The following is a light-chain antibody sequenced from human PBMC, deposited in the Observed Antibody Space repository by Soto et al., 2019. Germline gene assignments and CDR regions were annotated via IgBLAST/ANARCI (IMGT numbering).Light chain of an antibody. CDR3: QSADSSGIYRV. CDR1: ALPKQY. CDR2: KYS. Sequence: SYELTQPPSVSVSPGQTARITCSGDALPKQYAYWYQQKPDQAPLLVMYKYSERPSGIPERFSGSRSGTTVTLTISGVQAVDEADYYCQSADSSGIYRVFGGGTKVTVL. J-gene: IGLJ2*01. V-gene: IGLV3-25*02.